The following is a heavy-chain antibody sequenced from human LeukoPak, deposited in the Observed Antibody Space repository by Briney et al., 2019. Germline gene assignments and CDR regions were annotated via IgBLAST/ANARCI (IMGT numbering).Heavy chain of an antibody. CDR2: MNPNSGNT. Sequence: GASVKVSCKASGYTFTSYDINWVRQATGRGLEWMGWMNPNSGNTGYAQKFQGRVTMTRNTSISTAYMELSSLRSEDTAVYYCAGGRYYYDSSGYYYDYYYYYMDVWGKGTTVTVSS. D-gene: IGHD3-22*01. J-gene: IGHJ6*03. CDR3: AGGRYYYDSSGYYYDYYYYYMDV. CDR1: GYTFTSYD. V-gene: IGHV1-8*01.